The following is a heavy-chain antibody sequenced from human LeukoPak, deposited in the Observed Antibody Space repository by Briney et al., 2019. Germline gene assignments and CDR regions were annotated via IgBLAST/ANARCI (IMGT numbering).Heavy chain of an antibody. D-gene: IGHD3-22*01. CDR3: AKDRGYYDRPRDY. CDR2: INGESTFK. Sequence: GGSLRLSCTASGFSFSSPGMNWVRQAPGKGLEWVSSINGESTFKVYADSVKGRFTISRDNAKNSLYLQMNSLRAEDTAVYYCAKDRGYYDRPRDYWGQGTLVTVSS. V-gene: IGHV3-21*04. J-gene: IGHJ4*02. CDR1: GFSFSSPG.